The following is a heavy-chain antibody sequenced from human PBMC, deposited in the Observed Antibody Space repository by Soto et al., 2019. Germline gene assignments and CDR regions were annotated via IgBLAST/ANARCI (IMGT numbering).Heavy chain of an antibody. D-gene: IGHD2-8*01. CDR3: AKDTYCTNGVCYRNYYYGMDV. CDR2: IMGRGGST. CDR1: GFTFSSYA. Sequence: EVQLLESGGGLVQPGGSLRLSCAASGFTFSSYAMSWVRQAPGKGLEWVSAIMGRGGSTYYADSVKGRFTISRDNSKNTLYLQMNSLRAEDTAVYYCAKDTYCTNGVCYRNYYYGMDVWGQGTTVTVSS. V-gene: IGHV3-23*01. J-gene: IGHJ6*02.